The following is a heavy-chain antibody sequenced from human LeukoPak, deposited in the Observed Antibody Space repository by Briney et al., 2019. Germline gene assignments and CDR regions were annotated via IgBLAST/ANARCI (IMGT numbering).Heavy chain of an antibody. CDR2: IYYTGST. J-gene: IGHJ4*01. V-gene: IGHV4-59*08. CDR1: GDPIRSYY. CDR3: ASHGSSGHDPLT. D-gene: IGHD5-12*01. Sequence: PSETLSLTCTVSGDPIRSYYWNWFRRPPGTGLEWIGYIYYTGSTSYNPSLKSRVTISLDTSKSQFSLRLTSVTAADTAVYYCASHGSSGHDPLTWGQGTLVTVSS.